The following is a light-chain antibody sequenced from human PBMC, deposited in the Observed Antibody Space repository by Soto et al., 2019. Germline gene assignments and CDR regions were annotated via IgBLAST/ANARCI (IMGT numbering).Light chain of an antibody. Sequence: QSVLTQPPSASGTPGQGVTISCSGSTSNIGSNYVYWYQQLPGTAPKLLIYRNNQRPSGVPDRFSGSKSGTSASLTISGLQAEDEADYYCSSYTSSNTLLVFGTGTKVTVL. V-gene: IGLV1-47*01. CDR2: RNN. CDR3: SSYTSSNTLLV. J-gene: IGLJ1*01. CDR1: TSNIGSNY.